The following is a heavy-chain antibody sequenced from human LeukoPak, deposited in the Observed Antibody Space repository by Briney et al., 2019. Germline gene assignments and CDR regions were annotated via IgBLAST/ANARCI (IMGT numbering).Heavy chain of an antibody. CDR3: AKKETTVTTFFEN. D-gene: IGHD4-17*01. J-gene: IGHJ4*02. CDR1: GFTLSSYA. CDR2: ISASGGST. V-gene: IGHV3-23*01. Sequence: PGGSLRLSCAAPGFTLSSYAMSWVRQAPGRGLGWDSDISASGGSTYYADSVKGRFTISRDNSKHTLYLQMNSLRAEDTAVYDCAKKETTVTTFFENWGQGTLVTVSS.